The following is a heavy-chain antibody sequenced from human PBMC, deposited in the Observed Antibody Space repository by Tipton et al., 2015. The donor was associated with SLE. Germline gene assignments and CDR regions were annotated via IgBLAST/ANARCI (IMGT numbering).Heavy chain of an antibody. J-gene: IGHJ6*02. CDR1: GGSISSSGYY. V-gene: IGHV4-39*07. Sequence: TLSLTCTVSGGSISSSGYYWGWIRQPPGKGLEWLGTIYYTGNTYYNSSLKSRVTISVDTSEKQFSLKLSSVTAADTAVYYRARLQEGYYYHYGMDVWGQGTTVIVSS. CDR3: ARLQEGYYYHYGMDV. CDR2: IYYTGNT.